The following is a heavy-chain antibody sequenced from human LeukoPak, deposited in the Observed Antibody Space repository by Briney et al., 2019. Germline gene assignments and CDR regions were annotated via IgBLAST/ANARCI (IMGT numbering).Heavy chain of an antibody. D-gene: IGHD3-3*01. Sequence: ASVKVSCKXSGYTFTGYYMHWVRQAPGQGLEWMGWINPNSGGTNYSQKFQGRVTMTRDTSISTAYMELSRLRSDDTAVYYCARKTDHYDFWSGYYTAIDYWGQGTLVTVSS. J-gene: IGHJ4*02. CDR3: ARKTDHYDFWSGYYTAIDY. CDR2: INPNSGGT. V-gene: IGHV1-2*02. CDR1: GYTFTGYY.